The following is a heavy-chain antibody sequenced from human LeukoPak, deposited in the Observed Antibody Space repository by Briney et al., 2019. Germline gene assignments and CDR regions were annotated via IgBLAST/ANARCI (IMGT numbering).Heavy chain of an antibody. V-gene: IGHV4-30-2*01. Sequence: SETPSLTCAVSGGSISSGSYSWSWIRQPPGKGLEWIGYIYPRGSTYYNPSLKSRVILSLDKSANQFSLNLSSVTAADTAVYYCARFSPRAMGNYLDFWGQGTLVTVSS. CDR3: ARFSPRAMGNYLDF. D-gene: IGHD7-27*01. CDR2: IYPRGST. CDR1: GGSISSGSYS. J-gene: IGHJ4*02.